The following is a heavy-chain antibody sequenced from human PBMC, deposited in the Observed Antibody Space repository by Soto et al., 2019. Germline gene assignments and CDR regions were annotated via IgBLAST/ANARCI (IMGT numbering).Heavy chain of an antibody. CDR2: VYYSGTT. CDR1: GGSVSSGRYY. Sequence: QVQLQESGPGLVKPSETLSLTCTVSGGSVSSGRYYWSWIRQPPGKGLEWIGYVYYSGTTNYNPSLKSRVTISVDTSKNQFSLRLSSVTAADTAVYYCARWPHGGGWCENYWGQGTLVTVSS. D-gene: IGHD6-19*01. V-gene: IGHV4-61*01. CDR3: ARWPHGGGWCENY. J-gene: IGHJ4*02.